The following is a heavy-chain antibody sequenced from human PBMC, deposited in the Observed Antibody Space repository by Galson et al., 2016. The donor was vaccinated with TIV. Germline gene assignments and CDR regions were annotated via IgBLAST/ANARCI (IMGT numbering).Heavy chain of an antibody. J-gene: IGHJ6*02. V-gene: IGHV5-51*01. CDR1: GYSFTTYW. CDR2: IYPGASDT. CDR3: ATSRGHYYGLDV. D-gene: IGHD3-16*01. Sequence: QSGAEVKKPGESLKISCKASGYSFTTYWIGWVRQMPGKGLEWMGIIYPGASDTRYNPSFQGQVTITADKSITTAYLQWSSLKASDTAMYYCATSRGHYYGLDVWGQGTPVTVSS.